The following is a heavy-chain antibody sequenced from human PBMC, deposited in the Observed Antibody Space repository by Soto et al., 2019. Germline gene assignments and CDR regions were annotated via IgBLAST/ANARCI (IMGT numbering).Heavy chain of an antibody. CDR1: GFTFSSYA. CDR3: SKYSSGWYHPFDY. Sequence: EVQLLESGRGLVQPGGSLRLSCAASGFTFSSYAMSWVRQAPGKGLEWFSAISGSGGSTYYADSVQGRFTISRDNSKNTLYLQMNSLTAEDTAVNYCSKYSSGWYHPFDYWGQGTLGTVSS. V-gene: IGHV3-23*01. J-gene: IGHJ4*02. CDR2: ISGSGGST. D-gene: IGHD6-19*01.